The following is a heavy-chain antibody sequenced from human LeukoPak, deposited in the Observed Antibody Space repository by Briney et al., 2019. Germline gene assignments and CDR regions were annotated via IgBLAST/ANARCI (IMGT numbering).Heavy chain of an antibody. V-gene: IGHV1-69*13. Sequence: SVKVSFKASGGTFSSYAISWVRQAPGQGLEWMGGIIPIFGTANYAQKFQGRVTITADESTSTAYMEMSSLRSEDTAVYYCARPGRGRYSGYDWFPYYFDYWGQGTLVTVSS. CDR3: ARPGRGRYSGYDWFPYYFDY. D-gene: IGHD5-12*01. J-gene: IGHJ4*02. CDR1: GGTFSSYA. CDR2: IIPIFGTA.